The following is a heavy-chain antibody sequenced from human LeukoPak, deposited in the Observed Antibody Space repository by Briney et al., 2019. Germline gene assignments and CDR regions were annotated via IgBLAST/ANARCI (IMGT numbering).Heavy chain of an antibody. J-gene: IGHJ4*02. V-gene: IGHV3-21*01. CDR1: GFTFSSYS. Sequence: GGSVRLSCAASGFTFSSYSMNWVRQAPGKGLEWVSSISSSSSYIYYADSVKGRFTISRDNAKNSLYLQMNSLRAEDTAVYYCARAGGSSPGVDYWGQGTLVTVSS. D-gene: IGHD6-6*01. CDR2: ISSSSSYI. CDR3: ARAGGSSPGVDY.